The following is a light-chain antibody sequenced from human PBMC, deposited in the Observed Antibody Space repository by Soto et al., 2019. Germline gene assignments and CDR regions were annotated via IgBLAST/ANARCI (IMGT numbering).Light chain of an antibody. Sequence: IKMTKSPSSLYASNVDRVTITCRASQAISNYLAWYQQKPGKAPTLLIHAASTLQSGVSSRFSGSGSGTDFTLTIGSLQPEDVATYYCQKYNSVPLTFGGGTNVDIK. CDR2: AAS. CDR1: QAISNY. J-gene: IGKJ4*01. V-gene: IGKV1-27*01. CDR3: QKYNSVPLT.